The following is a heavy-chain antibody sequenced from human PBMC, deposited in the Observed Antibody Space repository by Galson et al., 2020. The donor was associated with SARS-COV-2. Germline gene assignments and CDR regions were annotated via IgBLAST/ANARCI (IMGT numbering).Heavy chain of an antibody. J-gene: IGHJ5*02. CDR2: IIPIFGTA. CDR1: GGTFSSYA. D-gene: IGHD6-13*01. CDR3: ARGPGIAAAGPYNWFDP. Sequence: ASVKVSCKASGGTFSSYAISWVRQAPGQGLEWMGRIIPIFGTANYAQKFQGRVTITADKSTSTAYMELSSLRSEDTAVYYCARGPGIAAAGPYNWFDPWGQGTLVTVSS. V-gene: IGHV1-69*06.